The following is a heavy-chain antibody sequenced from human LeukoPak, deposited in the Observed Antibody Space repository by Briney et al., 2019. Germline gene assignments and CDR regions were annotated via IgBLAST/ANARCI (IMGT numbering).Heavy chain of an antibody. CDR2: ISSSSSYI. CDR3: ARDRHGSQTGTTSIDY. CDR1: GFTFSSYS. D-gene: IGHD1-1*01. J-gene: IGHJ4*02. Sequence: PGGSLRLSCAASGFTFSSYSMNWVRQAPGKGLEWVSSISSSSSYIYYADSVKGRFTISRDNAKNSLYLQMNSLRAEDTAVYYCARDRHGSQTGTTSIDYWGQGTQVTVSS. V-gene: IGHV3-21*01.